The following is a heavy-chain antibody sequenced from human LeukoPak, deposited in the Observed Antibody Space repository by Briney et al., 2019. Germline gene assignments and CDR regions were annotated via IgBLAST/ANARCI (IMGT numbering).Heavy chain of an antibody. CDR1: GGSISSSSYY. D-gene: IGHD3-10*01. CDR2: IFYTGST. J-gene: IGHJ5*02. Sequence: SETLSLTCTVSGGSISSSSYYWGWIRQPPGKGLEWIGSIFYTGSTYYNPSLKSRVTISVDTSRSQFSLKLSSVTAADTAFYFCARGMVRGVITNWFDPWGQGTLGTVSS. CDR3: ARGMVRGVITNWFDP. V-gene: IGHV4-39*01.